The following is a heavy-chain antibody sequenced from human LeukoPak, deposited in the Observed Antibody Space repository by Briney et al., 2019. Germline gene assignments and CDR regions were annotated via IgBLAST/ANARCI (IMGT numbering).Heavy chain of an antibody. CDR1: GGSISSYY. V-gene: IGHV4-59*01. CDR2: IYYSGST. Sequence: SETLSLTCTVSGGSISSYYWSWIRQPPGKGLEWIGYIYYSGSTNYNPSLKSRVTISVDTSKNQFSLKLSSVTAADTAVYYCARDRSGNNFDYWGQGTLVTVSS. CDR3: ARDRSGNNFDY. J-gene: IGHJ4*02. D-gene: IGHD2/OR15-2a*01.